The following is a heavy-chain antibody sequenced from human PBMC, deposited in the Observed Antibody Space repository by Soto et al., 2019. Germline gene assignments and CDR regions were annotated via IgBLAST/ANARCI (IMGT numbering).Heavy chain of an antibody. CDR3: ARDRGYSSYDSPRFYYGMDV. D-gene: IGHD5-12*01. J-gene: IGHJ6*02. CDR1: GFTLSSYG. V-gene: IGHV3-33*01. CDR2: IWYDGSNK. Sequence: PGGSLRLSCAASGFTLSSYGMHWVRQAPGKGLKCVEVIWYDGSNKWYADSVKGRFTISRDNSKNTLYLHMNSLRAEDTAVCSCARDRGYSSYDSPRFYYGMDVWGQGTTVTVSS.